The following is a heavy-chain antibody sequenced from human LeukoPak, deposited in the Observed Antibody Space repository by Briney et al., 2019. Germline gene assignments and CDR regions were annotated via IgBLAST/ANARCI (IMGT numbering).Heavy chain of an antibody. V-gene: IGHV4-59*08. CDR3: ARHHCSSSTCSSPYNWFDP. J-gene: IGHJ5*02. CDR2: IYDSGST. Sequence: PSETLSLTCTVSGGSISHYFWSWIRQPPGKALEWIGYIYDSGSTSYNPSLKSRVTTSGDTSKNQFSLKLSSVTAADTAVYYCARHHCSSSTCSSPYNWFDPWGQGTLVTVSS. D-gene: IGHD2-15*01. CDR1: GGSISHYF.